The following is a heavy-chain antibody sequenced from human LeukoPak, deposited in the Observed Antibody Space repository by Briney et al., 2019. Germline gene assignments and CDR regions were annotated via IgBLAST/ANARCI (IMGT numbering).Heavy chain of an antibody. J-gene: IGHJ4*02. Sequence: GGSLRLSYAASGFTVSNKYMSWVRQAPGKGLEWVSTIYSDGRTYYADSVKGRFTISRDNSKNTLYLQVNSLRAEDTAVYYCARGYYDSSGYNTFDYWGQGTLVTVSS. V-gene: IGHV3-53*01. CDR2: IYSDGRT. D-gene: IGHD3-22*01. CDR1: GFTVSNKY. CDR3: ARGYYDSSGYNTFDY.